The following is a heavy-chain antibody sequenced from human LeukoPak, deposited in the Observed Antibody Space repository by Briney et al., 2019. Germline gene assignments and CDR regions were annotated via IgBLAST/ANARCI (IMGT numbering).Heavy chain of an antibody. Sequence: SETLSLTCAVYGGSFSGYYWSWIRQPPGKGLEWIGEINHSGSTNYNPSLKSRVTISLDTSKNQFSLKLSSVTAADTAVYYCARPRRAHCSSTSCHSWYYYMDVWGKGTTVTVSS. CDR2: INHSGST. V-gene: IGHV4-34*01. CDR3: ARPRRAHCSSTSCHSWYYYMDV. D-gene: IGHD2-2*01. J-gene: IGHJ6*03. CDR1: GGSFSGYY.